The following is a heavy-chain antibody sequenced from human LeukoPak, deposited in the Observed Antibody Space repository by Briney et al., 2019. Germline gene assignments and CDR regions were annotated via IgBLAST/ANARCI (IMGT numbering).Heavy chain of an antibody. Sequence: SETLSLTCTVSGGSISSYYWSWIRQPPGKGLEWIGYIHYSGSTNYNPSLKSRVTISVDTSKNQFSLKLSSVTAADTAVYYCARLIAARGYYDSSGYVDYWGQGTLVTVSS. D-gene: IGHD3-22*01. V-gene: IGHV4-59*08. J-gene: IGHJ4*02. CDR2: IHYSGST. CDR1: GGSISSYY. CDR3: ARLIAARGYYDSSGYVDY.